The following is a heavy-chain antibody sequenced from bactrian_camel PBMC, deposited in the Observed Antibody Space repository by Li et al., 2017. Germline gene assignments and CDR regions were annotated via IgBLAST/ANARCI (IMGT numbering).Heavy chain of an antibody. V-gene: IGHV3S1*01. CDR2: INTGTGRT. J-gene: IGHJ6*01. CDR3: ATGRPTAVRPDFGY. CDR1: GYAGYC. Sequence: HVQLVESGGGSVQSGGSLRVSCAASGYAGYCMGWFRQAPGKGLDWISSINTGTGRTNYADSVKGRVTISRDNSKNTLYLQMNSLKSEDTALYYCATGRPTAVRPDFGYWGQGTQVTVS.